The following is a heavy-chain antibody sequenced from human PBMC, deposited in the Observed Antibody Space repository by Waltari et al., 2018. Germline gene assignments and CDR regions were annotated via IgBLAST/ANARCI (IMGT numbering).Heavy chain of an antibody. J-gene: IGHJ4*02. V-gene: IGHV3-7*01. CDR3: ASGPDYGELDY. CDR2: IKQDGSEK. CDR1: GFTFSSYW. D-gene: IGHD4-17*01. Sequence: EVQLVESRGGLVQPGGSLRLSCAASGFTFSSYWMSWVRQAPGKGLEWVANIKQDGSEKYYVDSVKGRFTISRDNAKNSLYLQMNSLRAEDTAVYYCASGPDYGELDYWGQGTLVTVSS.